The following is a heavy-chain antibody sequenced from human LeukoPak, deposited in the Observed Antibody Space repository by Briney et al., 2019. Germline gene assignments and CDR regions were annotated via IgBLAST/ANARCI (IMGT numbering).Heavy chain of an antibody. CDR1: GFTFSSTS. Sequence: GGSLRLSCAASGFTFSSTSMNWVRQAPGKGLEWVGRIRSNSDGGTIDYAAPVKGRFTLSRDDSKTTLYLQMNSLQTEDTAVYYCATDFYDSTWGQGTLVTVSS. CDR3: ATDFYDST. J-gene: IGHJ5*02. V-gene: IGHV3-15*07. CDR2: IRSNSDGGTI. D-gene: IGHD3-22*01.